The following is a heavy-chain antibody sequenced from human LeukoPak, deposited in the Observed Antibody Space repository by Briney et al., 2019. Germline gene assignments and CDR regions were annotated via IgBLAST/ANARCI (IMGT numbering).Heavy chain of an antibody. CDR3: ARDLPPPYGDGTKGTFDY. Sequence: GASVRVSCKASGGTFSSYAISWVRQAPGQGLEWMGGIIPIFGTANYAQKFQGRVTITTDESTSTAYMELSSLRSEDTAVYYCARDLPPPYGDGTKGTFDYWGQGTLVTVSS. CDR1: GGTFSSYA. CDR2: IIPIFGTA. D-gene: IGHD4-17*01. V-gene: IGHV1-69*05. J-gene: IGHJ4*02.